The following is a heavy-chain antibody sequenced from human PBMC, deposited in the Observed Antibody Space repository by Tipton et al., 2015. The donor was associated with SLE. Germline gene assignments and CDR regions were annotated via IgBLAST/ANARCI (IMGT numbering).Heavy chain of an antibody. CDR3: ARLVGGTAFDL. Sequence: TLSLTCTVSGGSISSHYWSWIRQPPGKGLEWIGYIYYSGSTNYNPSLKSRVTISVDTSKNQFSLKLSSVTAADTALYYCARLVGGTAFDLWDQGTTVTVSS. J-gene: IGHJ3*01. D-gene: IGHD1-26*01. V-gene: IGHV4-59*11. CDR2: IYYSGST. CDR1: GGSISSHY.